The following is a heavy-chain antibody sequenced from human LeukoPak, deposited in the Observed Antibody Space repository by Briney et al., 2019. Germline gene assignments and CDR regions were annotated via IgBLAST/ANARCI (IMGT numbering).Heavy chain of an antibody. CDR2: MNPNSGNT. CDR1: GDTFTSYD. D-gene: IGHD3-3*01. J-gene: IGHJ3*02. Sequence: GSVKVSCKASGDTFTSYDINWVRQATGQGLEWMGWMNPNSGNTGYAQKFQGRVTMTRNTSISTAYMELSSLRSEDTAVYYCARVPQTNYDLHAFDIWGQGTMVTVSS. V-gene: IGHV1-8*01. CDR3: ARVPQTNYDLHAFDI.